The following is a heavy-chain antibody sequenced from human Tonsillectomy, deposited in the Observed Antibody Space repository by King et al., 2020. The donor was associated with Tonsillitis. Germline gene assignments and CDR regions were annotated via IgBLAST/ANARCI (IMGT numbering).Heavy chain of an antibody. CDR3: ARMVGATRGGIYYCYGMDV. CDR1: GGSISSYY. Sequence: QLQESGPGLVKPSETLSLTCTVSGGSISSYYWSWIRQPPGKGLEWIGYIYYSGSTNYNPSLKSRVTISVDTSKNQFSLTLSSVTAADTAVYYCARMVGATRGGIYYCYGMDVWGQGTTVTVSS. J-gene: IGHJ6*02. CDR2: IYYSGST. D-gene: IGHD1-26*01. V-gene: IGHV4-59*08.